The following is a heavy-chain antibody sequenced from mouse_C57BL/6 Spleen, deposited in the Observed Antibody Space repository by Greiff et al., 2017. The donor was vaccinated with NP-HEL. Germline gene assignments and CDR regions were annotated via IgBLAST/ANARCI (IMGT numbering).Heavy chain of an antibody. Sequence: QVQLQQPGAELVKPGASVKLSCKASGYTFTSYWMHWVKQRPGQGLEWIGMIHPNSGSTNYNEKFKSKATLTVDKSSSTAYMQLSSLTSEDSAVYYCARSGYRNYEWYFDVWGTGTTVTVSS. CDR3: ARSGYRNYEWYFDV. CDR1: GYTFTSYW. J-gene: IGHJ1*03. CDR2: IHPNSGST. V-gene: IGHV1-64*01. D-gene: IGHD2-5*01.